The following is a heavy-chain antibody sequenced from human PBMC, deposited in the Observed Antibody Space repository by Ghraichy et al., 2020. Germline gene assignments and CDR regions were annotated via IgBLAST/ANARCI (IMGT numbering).Heavy chain of an antibody. D-gene: IGHD4-17*01. V-gene: IGHV3-7*01. CDR2: MKQDGSEK. CDR3: GRVRYFGDDIDY. J-gene: IGHJ4*02. Sequence: TLRLSCAASGFTFSIYWMTWVRQAPGKGLEWVANMKQDGSEKYYVDSVKGRFTISRDNAKNSVYLQMNSLRADDTAVYYCGRVRYFGDDIDYWGQGTLVTVSS. CDR1: GFTFSIYW.